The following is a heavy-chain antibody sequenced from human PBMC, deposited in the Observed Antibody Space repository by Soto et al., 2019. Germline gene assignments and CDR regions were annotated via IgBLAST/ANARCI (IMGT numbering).Heavy chain of an antibody. J-gene: IGHJ4*02. CDR2: IRPDGNVA. CDR1: GFTFTDFY. Sequence: EAQLVQSGGGLVQPGGSLRLSCVGSGFTFTDFYMNWVRQAPGKGLEWVANIRPDGNVANYVESVKGRFTTSRDNAKNSLFLQMNSLRSDDTAVYYCAGWGGHDNKYWGQGILVTVSS. CDR3: AGWGGHDNKY. D-gene: IGHD3-16*01. V-gene: IGHV3-7*03.